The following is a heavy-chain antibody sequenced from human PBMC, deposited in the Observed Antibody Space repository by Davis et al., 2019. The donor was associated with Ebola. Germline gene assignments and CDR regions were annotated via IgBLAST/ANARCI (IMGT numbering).Heavy chain of an antibody. J-gene: IGHJ4*02. D-gene: IGHD3-3*01. CDR2: INPSGGST. Sequence: ASVKVSCKASGYTFTRYYMHWVRQAPGQGLEWMGIINPSGGSTSYAQKFQGRVTMTRDTSTSTVYMELSSLRSEDTAVYYCAKGGDIWRKNRQYFFDYWGQGTLVTVSS. CDR3: AKGGDIWRKNRQYFFDY. V-gene: IGHV1-46*01. CDR1: GYTFTRYY.